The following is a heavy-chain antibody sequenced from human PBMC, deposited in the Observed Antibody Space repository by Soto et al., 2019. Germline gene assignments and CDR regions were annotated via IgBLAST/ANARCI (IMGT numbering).Heavy chain of an antibody. V-gene: IGHV3-30*18. CDR1: GFIFSNYA. Sequence: QVQLVESGGGVVQPGKSVRLSCAASGFIFSNYAMHWVRQAPGKGLEWVADISHDGRNKYHADSVGGRFTISRDNSKNTLHLQMDSLTAEDTALYYCAKLPDAILGLSVAHDAFAFWGQGTMVTVSS. CDR2: ISHDGRNK. CDR3: AKLPDAILGLSVAHDAFAF. D-gene: IGHD2-2*01. J-gene: IGHJ3*01.